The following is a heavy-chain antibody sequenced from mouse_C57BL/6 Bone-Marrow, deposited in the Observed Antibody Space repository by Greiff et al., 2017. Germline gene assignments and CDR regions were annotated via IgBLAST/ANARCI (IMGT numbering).Heavy chain of an antibody. CDR1: GYAFSSYW. J-gene: IGHJ1*03. CDR3: ARDDGYTSYWYFDV. V-gene: IGHV1-80*01. CDR2: IYPGDGDT. D-gene: IGHD2-3*01. Sequence: VQLQQSGAELVKPGASVKISCKASGYAFSSYWMNWVKQRPGKGLEWIGQIYPGDGDTNYNGKFKGKATLTADKSSSTAYMQLSSLTSEDSAVYVCARDDGYTSYWYFDVWGTGTTVTVSS.